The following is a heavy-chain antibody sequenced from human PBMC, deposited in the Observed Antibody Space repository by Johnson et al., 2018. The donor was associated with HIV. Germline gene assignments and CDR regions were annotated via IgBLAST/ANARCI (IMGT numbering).Heavy chain of an antibody. V-gene: IGHV3-7*01. Sequence: VQLVESGGGLIQPGGSLRLSCAASGFTVSSNYMSWVRQAPGKGLEWVGSIKQDGSESYYVDSVKGRFTISRDNAKNSLYLQMNSLRAKDTAVYYCARDSRISLIVVVSRGGFDIWGQGTMVTVSS. D-gene: IGHD3-22*01. CDR2: IKQDGSES. CDR3: ARDSRISLIVVVSRGGFDI. CDR1: GFTVSSNY. J-gene: IGHJ3*02.